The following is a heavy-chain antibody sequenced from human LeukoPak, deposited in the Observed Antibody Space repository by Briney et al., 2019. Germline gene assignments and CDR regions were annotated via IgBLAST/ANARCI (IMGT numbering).Heavy chain of an antibody. CDR3: AKDFRSSSGDA. J-gene: IGHJ6*04. V-gene: IGHV3-30*18. D-gene: IGHD6-6*01. CDR1: GFTFSSYG. CDR2: ISYDGSNK. Sequence: GGSLRLSCAASGFTFSSYGMHWVRQAPGKGLEWVAVISYDGSNKCYADSVKGRFTISRDNSKNTLYLQMNSLRAEDTAVYYCAKDFRSSSGDAWGKGTTVTVSS.